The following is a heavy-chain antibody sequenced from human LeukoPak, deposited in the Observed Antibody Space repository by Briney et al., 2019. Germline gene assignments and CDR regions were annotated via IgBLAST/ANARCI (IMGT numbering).Heavy chain of an antibody. CDR1: GYTFTGYY. J-gene: IGHJ4*02. CDR3: ARGADYGDY. Sequence: ASVKVSCKASGYTFTGYYMHWVRQAPGQGLEWMGWMNPNSGNTGYAQKFQGRVTMTRNTSISTAYMELSSLRSEDTAVYYCARGADYGDYWGQGTLVTVSS. CDR2: MNPNSGNT. V-gene: IGHV1-8*02.